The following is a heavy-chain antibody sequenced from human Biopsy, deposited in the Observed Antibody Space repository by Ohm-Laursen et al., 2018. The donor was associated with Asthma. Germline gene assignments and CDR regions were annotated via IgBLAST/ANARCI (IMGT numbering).Heavy chain of an antibody. CDR3: ARGKTWGRSYYFDY. D-gene: IGHD6-6*01. J-gene: IGHJ4*02. CDR2: IFFDGSNK. V-gene: IGHV3-30-3*01. Sequence: SLRLSCTASGFTFHNYVMHWVRQAPGKGLEWVAGIFFDGSNKYYADSVKGRFTISRDNSKDTLYLQVNSLRGDDTAVYYCARGKTWGRSYYFDYWGQGALVTVSS. CDR1: GFTFHNYV.